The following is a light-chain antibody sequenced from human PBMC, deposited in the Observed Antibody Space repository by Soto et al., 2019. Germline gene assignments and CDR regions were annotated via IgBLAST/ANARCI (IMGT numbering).Light chain of an antibody. J-gene: IGLJ1*01. V-gene: IGLV2-23*01. CDR1: SSDVGSDNL. CDR2: EGS. CDR3: CSYAGSSTFYV. Sequence: QSALTQPASVSGSPGQSITISCTGTSSDVGSDNLVSWYQHHPGKAPKLMIYEGSKRPSGVSNRCSGSKSGNTASLPISGLQAEDEADYYCCSYAGSSTFYVFGTGTKVTVL.